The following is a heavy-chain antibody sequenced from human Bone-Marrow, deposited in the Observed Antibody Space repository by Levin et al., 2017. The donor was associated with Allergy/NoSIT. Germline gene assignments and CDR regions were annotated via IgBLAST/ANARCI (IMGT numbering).Heavy chain of an antibody. J-gene: IGHJ4*02. CDR2: IYLSGST. Sequence: SETLSLTCAVSGGSISSGGYSWSWIRQPPGKGLEWIGNIYLSGSTNDNPSLKSRVTISVDRSKNQFSLKLSSVTAGDTAVYYCARVAGYSFGYYFDHWGQGTLVTVSS. CDR1: GGSISSGGYS. V-gene: IGHV4-30-2*01. CDR3: ARVAGYSFGYYFDH. D-gene: IGHD5-18*01.